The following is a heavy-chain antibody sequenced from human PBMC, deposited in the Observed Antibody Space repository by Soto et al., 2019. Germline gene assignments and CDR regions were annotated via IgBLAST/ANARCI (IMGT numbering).Heavy chain of an antibody. CDR3: ARDRGSYALDY. V-gene: IGHV1-18*01. D-gene: IGHD1-26*01. CDR1: GYTFTSYG. J-gene: IGHJ4*02. Sequence: QVQLVQSGAEVKKPGASVKVSCKASGYTFTSYGISWLRQAPGQGLEWMGWISAYSGNTNYEQKLQSRVTITTDTPTSTAYMEVGRLRSDHTAVYCCARDRGSYALDYWREGTLVTVSS. CDR2: ISAYSGNT.